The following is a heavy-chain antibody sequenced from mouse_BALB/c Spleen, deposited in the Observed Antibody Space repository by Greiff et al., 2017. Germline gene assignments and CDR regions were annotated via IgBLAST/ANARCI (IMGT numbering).Heavy chain of an antibody. CDR3: ARENGNYSPWFAY. V-gene: IGHV3-2*02. Sequence: EVKLMESGPGLVKPSQSLSLTCTVTGYSITSDYAWNWIRQFPGNKLEWMGYISYSGSTSYNPSLKSRISITRDTSKNQFFLQLNSVTTEDTATYYCARENGNYSPWFAYWGQGTLVTVSA. D-gene: IGHD2-1*01. CDR2: ISYSGST. CDR1: GYSITSDYA. J-gene: IGHJ3*01.